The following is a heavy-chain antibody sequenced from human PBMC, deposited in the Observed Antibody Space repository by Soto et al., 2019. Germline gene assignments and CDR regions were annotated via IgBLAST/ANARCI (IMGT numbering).Heavy chain of an antibody. CDR2: IKQDGSEK. CDR3: ARSRYSSSSEDAFDI. Sequence: GGSLRLSCAASGFTFSSYWMSWVRQAPGKGLEWVANIKQDGSEKYYVDSVKGRFTISRDNAKNSLYLQMNSLRAEDTAVYYCARSRYSSSSEDAFDIWGQGTMVTVSS. CDR1: GFTFSSYW. V-gene: IGHV3-7*01. J-gene: IGHJ3*02. D-gene: IGHD6-6*01.